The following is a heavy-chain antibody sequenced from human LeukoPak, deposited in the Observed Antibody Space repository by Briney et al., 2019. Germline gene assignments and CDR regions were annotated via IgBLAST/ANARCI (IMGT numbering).Heavy chain of an antibody. CDR2: ISSNGGST. V-gene: IGHV3-64*01. CDR1: GFTFSSYW. J-gene: IGHJ4*02. D-gene: IGHD1-26*01. CDR3: ARALEWELPIDY. Sequence: PGGSLRLSCAASGFTFSSYWMSWVRQAPGKGLEYVSAISSNGGSTYYANSVKGRFTISRDNSKNTLYLQMGSLRAEDMAVYYCARALEWELPIDYWGQGTLVTVSS.